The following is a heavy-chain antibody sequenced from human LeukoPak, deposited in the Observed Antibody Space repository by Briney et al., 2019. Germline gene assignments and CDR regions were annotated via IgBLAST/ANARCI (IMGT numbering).Heavy chain of an antibody. D-gene: IGHD4-11*01. J-gene: IGHJ6*02. Sequence: GGSLRLSCAASGFTFSSYGMHWVRQAPGKGLEWVAVISYDGSNKYYADSVKGRFTISRDNSKNTQYLQMNSLRAEDTAVYYCAKSMATVTPYYYYGMDVWGQGTTVTVSS. CDR2: ISYDGSNK. V-gene: IGHV3-30*18. CDR3: AKSMATVTPYYYYGMDV. CDR1: GFTFSSYG.